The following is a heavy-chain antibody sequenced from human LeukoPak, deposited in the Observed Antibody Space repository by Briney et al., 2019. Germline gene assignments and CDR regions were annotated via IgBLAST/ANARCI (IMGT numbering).Heavy chain of an antibody. V-gene: IGHV3-30*02. CDR3: ARGRQNSGSYSDAFDI. Sequence: GGSLRLSCAASGFTFSSYGMHWVRQAPGKGLEWVTFIRYDGTNKYYADSVKGRFTISRDNSKNTLYLQMNSLRAEDTAVYYCARGRQNSGSYSDAFDIWGQGTMVTVSS. CDR1: GFTFSSYG. J-gene: IGHJ3*02. CDR2: IRYDGTNK. D-gene: IGHD1-26*01.